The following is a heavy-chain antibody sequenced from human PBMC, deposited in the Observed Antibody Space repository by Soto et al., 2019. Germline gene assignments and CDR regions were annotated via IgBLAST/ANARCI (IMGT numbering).Heavy chain of an antibody. Sequence: QRQLQESGSGLVKPSQTLSLTCTVSGGSINSGGYSWIWIRQPPGKGLEWIGYIYHTGNTFYNPSPQKRITLSGEQSKNQFPLSLGPVTGADNALYFCARVERTLSSPFAFGMDVWGQGTTVTVSS. J-gene: IGHJ6*02. CDR2: IYHTGNT. CDR3: ARVERTLSSPFAFGMDV. CDR1: GGSINSGGYS. V-gene: IGHV4-30-2*01. D-gene: IGHD3-3*01.